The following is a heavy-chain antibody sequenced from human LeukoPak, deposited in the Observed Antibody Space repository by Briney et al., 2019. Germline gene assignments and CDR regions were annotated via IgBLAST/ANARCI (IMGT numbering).Heavy chain of an antibody. V-gene: IGHV4-59*05. CDR1: GGSISSYY. D-gene: IGHD3-16*01. Sequence: SETLSLTCTVSGGSISSYYWSWIRQPPGKGLEWIGSIYYSGSTYYNPSLKSRVTISVDTSKNQFSLKLSSVTAADTAVYYCASGGVLYHSRLWGQGTLVTVSS. CDR3: ASGGVLYHSRL. J-gene: IGHJ4*02. CDR2: IYYSGST.